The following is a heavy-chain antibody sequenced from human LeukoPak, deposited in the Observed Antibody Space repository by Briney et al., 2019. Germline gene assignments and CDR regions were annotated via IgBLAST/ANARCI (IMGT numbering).Heavy chain of an antibody. Sequence: GGSLRLSRVASGFSISTHTLNWLRQAPGKGLEWLSAISGSSSDIFYADSLKGRFTISRDNAKNSLYLQMNTLRAEDTAVYYCTRDAYSINYYYNGMDVWGQGTTVIVSS. V-gene: IGHV3-21*01. CDR2: ISGSSSDI. CDR1: GFSISTHT. D-gene: IGHD4-11*01. CDR3: TRDAYSINYYYNGMDV. J-gene: IGHJ6*02.